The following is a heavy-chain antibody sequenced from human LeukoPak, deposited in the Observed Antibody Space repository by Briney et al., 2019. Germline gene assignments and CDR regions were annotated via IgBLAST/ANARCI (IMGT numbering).Heavy chain of an antibody. CDR1: GGSISSYY. V-gene: IGHV4-4*07. CDR2: VYTSGTT. CDR3: ATDSKY. J-gene: IGHJ4*02. Sequence: PSETLSLTCTVTGGSISSYYWSWIRQPAGKGLEWIGRVYTSGTTNYNPSLKGRVTMSVDTSKNQFSLRLTSVTAADTAVYYCATDSKYWGQGTLVTVSS.